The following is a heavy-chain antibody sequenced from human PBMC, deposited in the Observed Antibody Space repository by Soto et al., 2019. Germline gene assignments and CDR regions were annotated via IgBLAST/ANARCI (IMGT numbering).Heavy chain of an antibody. CDR1: GGSISSSNW. CDR3: ARVSGSYYYGMDV. CDR2: IYHSGST. D-gene: IGHD1-26*01. Sequence: SETLSLTCAVSGGSISSSNWWSWVRQPPGKGLEWIGEIYHSGSTNYNPSLKSRVTISVDKSKNQFSLKLSSVTTADTAVYYCARVSGSYYYGMDVWGQGTTVT. V-gene: IGHV4-4*02. J-gene: IGHJ6*02.